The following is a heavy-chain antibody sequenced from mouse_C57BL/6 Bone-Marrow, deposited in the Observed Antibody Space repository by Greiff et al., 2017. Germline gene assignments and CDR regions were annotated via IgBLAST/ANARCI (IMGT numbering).Heavy chain of an antibody. CDR1: GYTFTSYW. CDR2: IHPNSGST. CDR3: ARWIYDYDVGFAY. V-gene: IGHV1-64*01. D-gene: IGHD2-4*01. Sequence: VQLQQPGAELVKPGASVKLSCKASGYTFTSYWMHWVKQRPGQGLEWIGMIHPNSGSTNYNEKFKSKATLTVDKSSSTAYMQLSSLTSEDSAVYYCARWIYDYDVGFAYWGQGTLVTVSA. J-gene: IGHJ3*01.